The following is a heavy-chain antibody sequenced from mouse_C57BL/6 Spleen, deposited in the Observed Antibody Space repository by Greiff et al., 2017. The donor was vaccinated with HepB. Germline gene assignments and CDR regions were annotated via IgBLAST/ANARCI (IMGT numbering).Heavy chain of an antibody. V-gene: IGHV1-82*01. Sequence: QVQLQQSGPELVKPGASVKISCKASGYAFSSSWMNWVKQRPGKGLEWIGRIYPGDGDTNYNGKFKGKATLTADKSSSTAYMQLSSLTSEDSAVYFCAPTMVTTKAMDYWGQGTSVIVSS. CDR1: GYAFSSSW. CDR3: APTMVTTKAMDY. J-gene: IGHJ4*01. CDR2: IYPGDGDT. D-gene: IGHD2-9*01.